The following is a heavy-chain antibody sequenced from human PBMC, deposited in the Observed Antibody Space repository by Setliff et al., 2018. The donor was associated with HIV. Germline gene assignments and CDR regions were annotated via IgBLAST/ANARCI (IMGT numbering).Heavy chain of an antibody. V-gene: IGHV4-4*09. CDR1: GGSISSYY. CDR2: IYSSGST. J-gene: IGHJ4*02. D-gene: IGHD3-10*01. Sequence: SETLSLPCTVSGGSISSYYWSWIRQPPGKGLEWLGHIYSSGSTNYNPSLKSRVTISVDTSKNQFSLKLYSVTAADTAVYYCARAYFGSGIYYWGQGTLVTVSS. CDR3: ARAYFGSGIYY.